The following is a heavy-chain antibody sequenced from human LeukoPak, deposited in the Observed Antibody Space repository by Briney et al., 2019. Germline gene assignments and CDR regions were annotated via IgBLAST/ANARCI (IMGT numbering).Heavy chain of an antibody. CDR3: AREGYSSGWYGPSGY. Sequence: SETLSLTCTVSGGSISSGSYYWSWIRQPAEKGLEWIGRIYTSGSTNYNPSLKSRVTISVDTSKSQFSLKLSSVTAADTAVYYCAREGYSSGWYGPSGYWGQGTLVTVSS. V-gene: IGHV4-61*02. J-gene: IGHJ4*02. CDR1: GGSISSGSYY. D-gene: IGHD6-19*01. CDR2: IYTSGST.